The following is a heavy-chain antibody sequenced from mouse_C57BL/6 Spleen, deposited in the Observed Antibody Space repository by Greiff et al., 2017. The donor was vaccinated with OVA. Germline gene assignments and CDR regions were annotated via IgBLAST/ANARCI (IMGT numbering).Heavy chain of an antibody. V-gene: IGHV14-4*01. CDR2: IDPENGDT. D-gene: IGHD6-2*01. Sequence: VQLQQSGAELVRPGASVKLSCTASGFNIKDDYMHWVKQRPEQGLEWIGWIDPENGDTEYASKFQGKATITADTSSNPAYLQLSSLTSEDTAVYYCTSLPDVRGAWFAYWGQGTLVTVSA. CDR3: TSLPDVRGAWFAY. J-gene: IGHJ3*01. CDR1: GFNIKDDY.